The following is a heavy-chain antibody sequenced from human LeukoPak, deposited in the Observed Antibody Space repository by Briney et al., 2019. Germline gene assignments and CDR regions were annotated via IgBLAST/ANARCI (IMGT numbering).Heavy chain of an antibody. CDR3: ARGGYSDSQGSRDAFDI. CDR1: GYSISSGYY. CDR2: IYHSGST. V-gene: IGHV4-38-2*01. Sequence: SETLSLTCAVSGYSISSGYYWGWIRQPPGKGLEWIGNIYHSGSTYYNPSLKSRVTISVDTAKNQFSLKLSSVTAADTAMYYCARGGYSDSQGSRDAFDIWGQGTLITVSS. J-gene: IGHJ3*02. D-gene: IGHD3-22*01.